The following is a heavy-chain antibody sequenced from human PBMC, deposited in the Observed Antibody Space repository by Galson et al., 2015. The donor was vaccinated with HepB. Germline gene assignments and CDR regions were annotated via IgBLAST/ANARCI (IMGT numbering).Heavy chain of an antibody. CDR2: ISVHNGNT. Sequence: SVKVSCKASGYTFTSYGISWVRQAPGQGLEWMGWISVHNGNTNLAQKYQGRVTLTTDTSTNIAYMELRSLTSDDTAVYYCAREPSGMAHSQYYHMDVWGKGTTVTVTS. CDR3: AREPSGMAHSQYYHMDV. D-gene: IGHD5-24*01. V-gene: IGHV1-18*01. J-gene: IGHJ6*03. CDR1: GYTFTSYG.